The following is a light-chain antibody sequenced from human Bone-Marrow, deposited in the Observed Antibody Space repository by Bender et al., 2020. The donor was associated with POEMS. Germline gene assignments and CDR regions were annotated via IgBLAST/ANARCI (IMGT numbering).Light chain of an antibody. J-gene: IGLJ3*02. Sequence: QSVLTQPPSASGTPGQRVTISCSGSSSNIGTNPVNWYQQLPGTAPKLLIYINNQRPSGVPDRFSGSKSGTSASLAISGLQSEDEADYYCCSYAGSRVFGGGTKLTVL. CDR1: SSNIGTNP. CDR3: CSYAGSRV. V-gene: IGLV1-44*01. CDR2: INN.